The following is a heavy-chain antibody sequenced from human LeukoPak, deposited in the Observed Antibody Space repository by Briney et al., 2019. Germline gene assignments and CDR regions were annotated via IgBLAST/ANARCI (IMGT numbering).Heavy chain of an antibody. J-gene: IGHJ5*01. D-gene: IGHD2-15*01. CDR2: ISGNGGST. Sequence: GGSLRLSCATSGFSFSSYAMTWVRQGPGKGLEWVSSISGNGGSTYSADSVKVRLTIARYNSTNTLYLQMPSLRAEDTAVYYCAKDTNVVVMVGATYDSWGQGTLVTVSS. V-gene: IGHV3-23*01. CDR1: GFSFSSYA. CDR3: AKDTNVVVMVGATYDS.